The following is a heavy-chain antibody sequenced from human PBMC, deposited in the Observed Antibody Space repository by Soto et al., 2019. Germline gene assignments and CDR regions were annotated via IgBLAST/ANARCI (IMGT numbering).Heavy chain of an antibody. CDR1: GFTFSNFA. CDR3: SKGEMSTIRNSFDP. Sequence: PGGSLRLSCTASGFTFSNFAMCWVRQAAGTGLEWVSCFHGNGGSTHYADSVKGRFTISRDASKDTLFLQMSNLRAEDTALYYCSKGEMSTIRNSFDPWGQGTLVTVSS. CDR2: FHGNGGST. V-gene: IGHV3-23*01. D-gene: IGHD1-7*01. J-gene: IGHJ5*02.